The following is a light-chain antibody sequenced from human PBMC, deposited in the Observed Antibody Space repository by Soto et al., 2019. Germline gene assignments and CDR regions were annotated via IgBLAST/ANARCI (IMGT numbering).Light chain of an antibody. V-gene: IGKV3-15*01. CDR3: QQYNNWPPIT. CDR1: QSVSSN. CDR2: AAS. J-gene: IGKJ5*01. Sequence: ELVMKQSPATLSVSPGERATLSCRASQSVSSNLAWYQQKPGQAPRLLIYAASTRATGLPARFSGSGSGTEFTLTISSLQSEDFAVYYCQQYNNWPPITFGQGTRLEI.